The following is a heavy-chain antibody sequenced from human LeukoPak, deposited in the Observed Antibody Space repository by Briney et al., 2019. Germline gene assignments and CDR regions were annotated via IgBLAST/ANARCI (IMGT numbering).Heavy chain of an antibody. CDR2: FSGSGGST. CDR3: AKDLGTMVRGVITPYYFDY. Sequence: GGSRGLSCAASGFTFASYAMSWARQAPGKGLEWVSAFSGSGGSTYYADSVKGRFTISRDNSKNTLYLQVNSLRAEDTAVYYCAKDLGTMVRGVITPYYFDYWGQGTLVTVSS. CDR1: GFTFASYA. J-gene: IGHJ4*02. V-gene: IGHV3-23*01. D-gene: IGHD3-10*01.